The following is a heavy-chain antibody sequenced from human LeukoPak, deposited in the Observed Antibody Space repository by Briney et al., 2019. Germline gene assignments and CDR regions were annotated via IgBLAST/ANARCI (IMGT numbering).Heavy chain of an antibody. CDR3: ARDYSSSSGRYYYGMDV. CDR2: IKQDGSEK. D-gene: IGHD6-13*01. J-gene: IGHJ6*02. CDR1: GFTFSSYW. Sequence: GALRLSCAASGFTFSSYWMSWVRQAPGKGLEWVANIKQDGSEKYCVDSVKGRFTISRDNAKNSLYLQMNSLRAEDTAVYYCARDYSSSSGRYYYGMDVWGQGTTVTVSS. V-gene: IGHV3-7*01.